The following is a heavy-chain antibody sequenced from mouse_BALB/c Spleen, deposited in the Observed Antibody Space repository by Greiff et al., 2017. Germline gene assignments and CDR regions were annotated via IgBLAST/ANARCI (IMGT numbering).Heavy chain of an antibody. D-gene: IGHD1-1*01. Sequence: EVQLVESGAELVKPGASVKLSCTASGFNIKDSYMHWVKQRPEQGLEWIGRIDPANGNTNYDPKFQGKATITADTSSNTAYLQLSSLTSEDTAVYYCARDGSSYVDYWGQGTTLTVSA. J-gene: IGHJ2*01. CDR2: IDPANGNT. V-gene: IGHV14-3*02. CDR1: GFNIKDSY. CDR3: ARDGSSYVDY.